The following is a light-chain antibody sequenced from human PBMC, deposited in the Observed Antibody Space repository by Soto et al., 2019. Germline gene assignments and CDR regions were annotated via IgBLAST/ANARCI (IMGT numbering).Light chain of an antibody. Sequence: VLTQSPGTLSLSPGERATLSCRASQSVSSSYVAWYQQKPGQAPRLLIYGASSRATGIPDRFSGSGSGTDFTLTISSLEPEDFAVYYCQQYGSSPWTFGQGTKVDI. CDR2: GAS. CDR1: QSVSSSY. J-gene: IGKJ1*01. V-gene: IGKV3-20*01. CDR3: QQYGSSPWT.